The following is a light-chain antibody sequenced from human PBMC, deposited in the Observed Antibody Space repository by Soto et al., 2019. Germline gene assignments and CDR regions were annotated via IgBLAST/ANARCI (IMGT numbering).Light chain of an antibody. V-gene: IGKV3-11*01. CDR1: QSVSSY. Sequence: EIVLTQSPSTLSLSPGDRATLSCRASQSVSSYLAWYQQKPGQAPRLLIYDASNSATGIPARFSGSGSGTDFTLTISSLEPEDFAVYYCQQRSNWLYTFGQGTKLEIK. J-gene: IGKJ2*01. CDR3: QQRSNWLYT. CDR2: DAS.